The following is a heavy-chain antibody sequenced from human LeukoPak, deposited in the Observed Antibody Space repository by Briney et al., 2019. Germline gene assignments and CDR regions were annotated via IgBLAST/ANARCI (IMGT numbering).Heavy chain of an antibody. J-gene: IGHJ4*02. CDR1: GFAFSSYS. D-gene: IGHD3-22*01. CDR2: ITSSSSSI. Sequence: GGSLRLSCAASGFAFSSYSMNWVRQAPGKGLEWLSYITSSSSSIFYADSVKGRFTISRDNAKNSLYLQMNSLRAEDTAVYYCARGGIDYDSSGYYYDYWGQGTLVTVSS. CDR3: ARGGIDYDSSGYYYDY. V-gene: IGHV3-48*01.